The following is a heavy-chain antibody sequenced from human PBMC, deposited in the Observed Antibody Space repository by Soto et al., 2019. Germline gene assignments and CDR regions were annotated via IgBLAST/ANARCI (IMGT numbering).Heavy chain of an antibody. J-gene: IGHJ5*02. Sequence: EVQLVESGGGLVEPGGSLRLSCTASGFTFSNAWMTWVRQAPGKGLEWVGRIKSKTDGGTTDYAAPVKGRFTISREDSKNTMYLQMNSLNTEDTAVYYCTIPRGPMIRPWGQGTLVTVSS. CDR1: GFTFSNAW. CDR2: IKSKTDGGTT. CDR3: TIPRGPMIRP. D-gene: IGHD3-22*01. V-gene: IGHV3-15*01.